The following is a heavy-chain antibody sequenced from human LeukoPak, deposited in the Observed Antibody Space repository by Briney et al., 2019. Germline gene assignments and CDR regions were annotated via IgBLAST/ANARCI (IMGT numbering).Heavy chain of an antibody. CDR3: ARICSGGSCYSGAPVF. D-gene: IGHD2-15*01. CDR1: GFTFDDYG. V-gene: IGHV3-20*04. CDR2: INWNGGST. J-gene: IGHJ3*01. Sequence: GGSLRLSCAASGFTFDDYGMSWVRQAPGKGLEWVSGINWNGGSTGYADSVKGRFTISRDNAKNSLYLQMNSLRAEDTALYYCARICSGGSCYSGAPVFWGQGTMVTVSS.